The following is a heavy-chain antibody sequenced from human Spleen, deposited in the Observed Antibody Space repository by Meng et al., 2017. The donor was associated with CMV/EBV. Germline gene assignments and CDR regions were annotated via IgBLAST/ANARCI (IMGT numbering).Heavy chain of an antibody. Sequence: ETLSLTCAASGFTFSSYAMHWVRQAPGKGLEWVSGINWNGGSTGYADSVKGRFTISRDNAKNSLYLQMNSLRAEDTALYYCARTCGGDCRRGFDYWGQGTLVTVSS. J-gene: IGHJ4*02. CDR2: INWNGGST. CDR3: ARTCGGDCRRGFDY. D-gene: IGHD2-21*01. CDR1: GFTFSSYA. V-gene: IGHV3-20*04.